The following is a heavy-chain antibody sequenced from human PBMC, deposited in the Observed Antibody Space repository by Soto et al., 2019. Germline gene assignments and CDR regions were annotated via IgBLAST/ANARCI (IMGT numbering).Heavy chain of an antibody. CDR2: INAGNGNT. Sequence: GASLKVSCKASGYPFTSYAIHWVRQAPGQRLEWMGWINAGNGNTKYSQKFQGRVTMTRDTSTSTVYLELSSLGSEDTAVYYCTMLIVGSDMDVWGQGPTVTVSS. D-gene: IGHD3-16*01. CDR3: TMLIVGSDMDV. V-gene: IGHV1-3*01. J-gene: IGHJ6*02. CDR1: GYPFTSYA.